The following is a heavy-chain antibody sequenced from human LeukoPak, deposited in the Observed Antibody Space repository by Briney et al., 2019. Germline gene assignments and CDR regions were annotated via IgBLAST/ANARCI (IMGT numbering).Heavy chain of an antibody. Sequence: SQTLSLTCTVSGGSISSGSYYWSWIRQPAGKGLEWIGRIYTSGSTNYNPSLKSRVTISVDTSKNQFSLKLSSVTAADTAVYYCARDGLGSEKKNLRQTKGIYGMDVWGQGTTVTVSS. CDR1: GGSISSGSYY. CDR2: IYTSGST. CDR3: ARDGLGSEKKNLRQTKGIYGMDV. V-gene: IGHV4-61*02. D-gene: IGHD4-17*01. J-gene: IGHJ6*02.